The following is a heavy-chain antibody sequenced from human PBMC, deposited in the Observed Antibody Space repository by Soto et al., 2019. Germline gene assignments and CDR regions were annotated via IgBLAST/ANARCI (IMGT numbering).Heavy chain of an antibody. J-gene: IGHJ4*02. CDR2: IWYDGSNK. D-gene: IGHD3-3*01. CDR1: GFTFSSYG. CDR3: ARSYYDFWSGYPGDY. V-gene: IGHV3-33*01. Sequence: GGSLRLSCAASGFTFSSYGMHWVRQAPGKGLEWVAVIWYDGSNKYYADSVKGRFTISRDNSKNTLYLQMNSLRAEDTAVYYCARSYYDFWSGYPGDYWGQGTLVTVSS.